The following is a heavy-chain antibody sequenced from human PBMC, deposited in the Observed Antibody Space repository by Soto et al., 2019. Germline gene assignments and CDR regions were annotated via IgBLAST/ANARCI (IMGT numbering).Heavy chain of an antibody. D-gene: IGHD2-15*01. Sequence: PGGSLRLSCAAFGFTFSSYAMSWVRQAPGKGLEWVSAISGSGGSTYYADSVKGRFTISRDNSKNTLYLQMNSLRAEDTAVYYCAKVVDAYCSGGSCDYYYYGMDVWGQGTTVTVSS. CDR3: AKVVDAYCSGGSCDYYYYGMDV. J-gene: IGHJ6*02. CDR2: ISGSGGST. V-gene: IGHV3-23*01. CDR1: GFTFSSYA.